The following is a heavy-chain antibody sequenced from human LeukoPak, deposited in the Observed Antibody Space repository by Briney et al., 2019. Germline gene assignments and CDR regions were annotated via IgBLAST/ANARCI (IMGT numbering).Heavy chain of an antibody. V-gene: IGHV4-59*01. CDR2: IYYSGSN. D-gene: IGHD3-10*01. CDR3: ARDRSGNYGMDV. Sequence: SETLSLTCTVSGGSISSYYWSWLRQPPGKGLEWIGYIYYSGSNNYNPSLKSRVTISVDTSKDQFSLKLSSVTAADTAVYYCARDRSGNYGMDVWGQGTTVTVSS. CDR1: GGSISSYY. J-gene: IGHJ6*02.